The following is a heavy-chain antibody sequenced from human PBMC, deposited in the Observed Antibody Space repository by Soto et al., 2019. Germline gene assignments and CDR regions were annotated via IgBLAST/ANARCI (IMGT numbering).Heavy chain of an antibody. J-gene: IGHJ4*02. D-gene: IGHD2-21*01. CDR3: ARELDPYSGGNSLSLDY. CDR2: IIPKFGTT. CDR1: GGTFSTYG. V-gene: IGHV1-69*13. Sequence: QVQLVQSGAEVKKPGSSVKVSCKASGGTFSTYGMNWVRLAPGQGLEWMGGIIPKFGTTNYAQKFQGRVTITADESTNTADMELNYLRSEDTAVSFCARELDPYSGGNSLSLDYWGQGTLVTVSS.